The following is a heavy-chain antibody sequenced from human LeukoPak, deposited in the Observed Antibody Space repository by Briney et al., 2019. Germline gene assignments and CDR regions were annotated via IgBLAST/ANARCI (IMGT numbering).Heavy chain of an antibody. V-gene: IGHV4-34*01. CDR3: ARVITVTAVDV. J-gene: IGHJ6*04. Sequence: PSETLSLTCAVYRGSFSGYYWSWIRQPPGKGLEWIGEINHSGSTNYNPSLKSRVTISVDTSKNQFSLKLSSVTAADTAVCYCARVITVTAVDVWGKGTTVTVSS. D-gene: IGHD4-17*01. CDR2: INHSGST. CDR1: RGSFSGYY.